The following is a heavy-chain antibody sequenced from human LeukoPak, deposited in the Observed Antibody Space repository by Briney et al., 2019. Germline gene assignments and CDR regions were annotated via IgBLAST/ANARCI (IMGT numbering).Heavy chain of an antibody. Sequence: GGSLRLSCAASGFTFSSYSMNWVRQAPGKGLEWVSYISSSSSTIYYADSVKGRFTISRDNAKDSLYLQMNSLRAEDTAVYYCARDHSSSWPRGAFDIWGQGTMVTVSS. CDR1: GFTFSSYS. J-gene: IGHJ3*02. CDR3: ARDHSSSWPRGAFDI. CDR2: ISSSSSTI. D-gene: IGHD6-13*01. V-gene: IGHV3-48*01.